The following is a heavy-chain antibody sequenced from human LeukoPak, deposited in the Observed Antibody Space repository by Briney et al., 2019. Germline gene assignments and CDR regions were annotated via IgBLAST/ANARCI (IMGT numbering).Heavy chain of an antibody. J-gene: IGHJ4*02. CDR3: TRQGYIWFGEYDNFDY. D-gene: IGHD3-10*01. Sequence: PGHSDTTYTPSFQGQVTISADKSISTAYLQWSSLKASDTAMYYCTRQGYIWFGEYDNFDYWGQGTLVTLSS. CDR2: PGHSDT. V-gene: IGHV5-51*01.